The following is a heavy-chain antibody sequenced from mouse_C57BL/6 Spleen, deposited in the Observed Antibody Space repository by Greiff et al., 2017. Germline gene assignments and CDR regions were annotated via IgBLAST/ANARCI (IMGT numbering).Heavy chain of an antibody. CDR1: GYTFTSYW. J-gene: IGHJ1*03. CDR2: IDPAISYT. Sequence: QVQLKQPGAELVMPGASVKLSCKASGYTFTSYWMHWVKQRPGQGLEWIGEIDPAISYTNSNQKFKGMSTLTADHSSSTAYVQLSSLRSEDAAVYYCVRRGITTVVDWYFDVWGTGTTVTVSS. CDR3: VRRGITTVVDWYFDV. D-gene: IGHD1-1*01. V-gene: IGHV1-69*01.